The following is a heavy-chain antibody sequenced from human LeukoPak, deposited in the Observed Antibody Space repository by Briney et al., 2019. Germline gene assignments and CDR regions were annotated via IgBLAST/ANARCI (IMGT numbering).Heavy chain of an antibody. CDR1: GYSLTELS. J-gene: IGHJ4*02. Sequence: ASVKVSCEVSGYSLTELSMHAVREAPGKGLVWMGGFDPEDDERIHAQGFQGRVTMTEDTSTDTAYMKLSSLGSDDTAVYYCAIESMAGHFDYWGRGTLVTVSS. CDR2: FDPEDDER. D-gene: IGHD6-19*01. V-gene: IGHV1-24*01. CDR3: AIESMAGHFDY.